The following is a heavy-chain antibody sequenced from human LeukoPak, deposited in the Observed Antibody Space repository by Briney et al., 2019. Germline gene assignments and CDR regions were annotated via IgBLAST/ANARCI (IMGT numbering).Heavy chain of an antibody. CDR1: GFTFSSYA. CDR2: ISGSGGST. V-gene: IGHV3-23*01. Sequence: PGGSLRLSCAASGFTFSSYAMSWVCQAPGKGLDWVSAISGSGGSTYYADSVKGRFTISRDSSKNTLYLQINSLRAEDTAVYYCAKEGVPGRGLSWFDPWGQGTLVTVSS. D-gene: IGHD2-2*01. CDR3: AKEGVPGRGLSWFDP. J-gene: IGHJ5*02.